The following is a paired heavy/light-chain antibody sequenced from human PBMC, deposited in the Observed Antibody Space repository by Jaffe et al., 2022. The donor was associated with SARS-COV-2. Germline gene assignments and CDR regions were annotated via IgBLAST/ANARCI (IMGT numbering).Heavy chain of an antibody. CDR2: INTNTGTP. D-gene: IGHD2-15*01. Sequence: QVHLMQSGSELKKPGASVKVSCKASGYTFTSYTMNWVRQAPGQGLEWVGWINTNTGTPTSAQGFTGRFVFSLDTSVSTAYLQISSLKPEDTAVYYCAREGLGGGIDYWGQGTLVTVSS. CDR3: AREGLGGGIDY. J-gene: IGHJ4*02. CDR1: GYTFTSYT. V-gene: IGHV7-4-1*02.
Light chain of an antibody. CDR3: QSYDSSLSGSLNWV. CDR1: SSNIGAHYD. V-gene: IGLV1-40*01. CDR2: GNT. Sequence: QSVLTQPPSVSGAPGQRVTISCTGSSSNIGAHYDVHWYQQLPGTAPKLLIYGNTNRPSGVPDRFSGSKSGTSASLAITGLQAEDEADYYCQSYDSSLSGSLNWVFGGGTKLTVL. J-gene: IGLJ3*02.